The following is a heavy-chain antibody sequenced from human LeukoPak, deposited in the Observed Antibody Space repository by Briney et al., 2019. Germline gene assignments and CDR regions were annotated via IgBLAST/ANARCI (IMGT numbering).Heavy chain of an antibody. CDR1: GFTFSSYG. V-gene: IGHV3-30*02. J-gene: IGHJ4*02. D-gene: IGHD6-6*01. CDR3: AREAPMDRYSSSSDY. CDR2: IWYDGSNK. Sequence: HAGGSLRLSCAASGFTFSSYGMHWVRQAPGKGLEWVALIWYDGSNKYYTDSVKGRLTISRDNSKNTLYLQMNSLRAEDTAVYYCAREAPMDRYSSSSDYWGQGTLVTVSS.